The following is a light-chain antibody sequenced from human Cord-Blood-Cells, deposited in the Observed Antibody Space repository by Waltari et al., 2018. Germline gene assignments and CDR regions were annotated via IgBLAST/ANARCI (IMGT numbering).Light chain of an antibody. Sequence: QSALTQPPSASGSPGQSVTISCTGTSSDVGGYNYVSWYQQHPGKAPKLMTYEVSKRPSGVPDRVSGSKSGNTASLTFSGLQAEDEADYYCSSYAGSNKVFGGGTKLTVL. J-gene: IGLJ3*02. CDR3: SSYAGSNKV. CDR2: EVS. V-gene: IGLV2-8*01. CDR1: SSDVGGYNY.